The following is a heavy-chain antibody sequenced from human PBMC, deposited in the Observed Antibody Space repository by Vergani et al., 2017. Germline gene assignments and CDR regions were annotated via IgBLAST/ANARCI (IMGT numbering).Heavy chain of an antibody. CDR3: ARDFACTDFDY. J-gene: IGHJ4*02. Sequence: EVQLVESGGGLVQPGGSLRLSCAASGFTFSSYEMNWVRQAPGKGWEWVSYISSSGSTLYYADSVKGRFTMSRANAKNSLYLQMNSLRAEDTAVYYCARDFACTDFDYWGQGTLVTVSS. CDR1: GFTFSSYE. V-gene: IGHV3-48*03. CDR2: ISSSGSTL. D-gene: IGHD2-8*01.